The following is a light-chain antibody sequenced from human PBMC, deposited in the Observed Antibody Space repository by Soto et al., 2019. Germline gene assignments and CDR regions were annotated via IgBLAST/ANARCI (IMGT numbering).Light chain of an antibody. CDR2: GAS. CDR3: QQYGSSRWT. Sequence: IVLTQSPGTLSLSPGERSTVSCRSSQSVSSSYLAWYQQKPGQAPRLLIYGASSRATGIPDRFSGSGSGTDFTLTISRLEPEDFAVYYCQQYGSSRWTFGQGTKVDIK. CDR1: QSVSSSY. J-gene: IGKJ1*01. V-gene: IGKV3-20*01.